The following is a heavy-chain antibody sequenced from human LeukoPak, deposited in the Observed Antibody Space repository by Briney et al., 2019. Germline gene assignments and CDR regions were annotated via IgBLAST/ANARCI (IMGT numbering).Heavy chain of an antibody. V-gene: IGHV4-4*02. CDR3: AEAGVWLPAV. D-gene: IGHD3-9*01. J-gene: IGHJ4*02. CDR1: GGSVSSDNW. Sequence: PSETLSLTCAVSGGSVSSDNWWSWLRQPPGKGLEWLGEIHHSGNTNYSPSLKSRVTISLDKSRNQFSLKLNAVTAADTAVYYCAEAGVWLPAVWGQGTLVTVSS. CDR2: IHHSGNT.